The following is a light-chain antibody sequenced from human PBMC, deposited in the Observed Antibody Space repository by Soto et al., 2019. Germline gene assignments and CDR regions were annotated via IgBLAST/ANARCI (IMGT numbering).Light chain of an antibody. CDR3: QQLNSYPRT. CDR2: AAS. J-gene: IGKJ1*01. Sequence: DIQLTQSPSFLSASVGDRVTITCRASQGISSFLPWYQQKPGKAPKLLIYAASTLQSGVPSRFGGSGSGTDFTLTISSLQPEDFATYYCQQLNSYPRTFGQGTKVEIK. V-gene: IGKV1-9*01. CDR1: QGISSF.